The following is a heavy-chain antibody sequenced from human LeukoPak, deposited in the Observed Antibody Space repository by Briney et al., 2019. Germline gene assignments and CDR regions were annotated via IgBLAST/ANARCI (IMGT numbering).Heavy chain of an antibody. CDR1: GGSISSGGYS. J-gene: IGHJ4*02. V-gene: IGHV4-30-2*01. CDR2: IYHSGST. Sequence: PPETLSLTCTVSGGSISSGGYSWSWIRQPPGKGLEWIGYIYHSGSTYYNPSLKSRVTISVDRSKNQFSLKLSSVTAADTAVYYCARGTYYDFWSGSYYFDYWGQGTLVTVSS. CDR3: ARGTYYDFWSGSYYFDY. D-gene: IGHD3-3*01.